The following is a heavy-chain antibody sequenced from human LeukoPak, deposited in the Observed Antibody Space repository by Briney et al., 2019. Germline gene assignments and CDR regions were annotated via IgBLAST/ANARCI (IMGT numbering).Heavy chain of an antibody. CDR2: ISSSSTTT. J-gene: IGHJ4*02. D-gene: IGHD3-22*01. V-gene: IGHV3-48*04. Sequence: GGSLRLSCAASGFTFSSYSMNWVRQAPGKGLEWVSYISSSSTTTYYADSVKGRFTISRDNAKNSLFLQMNSLRAEDTAVYYCARDSNYYDSSGYFYLFDYWGQGTLVTVSS. CDR3: ARDSNYYDSSGYFYLFDY. CDR1: GFTFSSYS.